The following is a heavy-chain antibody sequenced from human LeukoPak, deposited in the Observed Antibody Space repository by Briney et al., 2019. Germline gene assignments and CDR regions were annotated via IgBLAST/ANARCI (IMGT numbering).Heavy chain of an antibody. V-gene: IGHV3-23*01. CDR3: AKDPGRFGEFFFDY. D-gene: IGHD3-10*01. CDR1: GFTFSSYA. J-gene: IGHJ4*02. CDR2: ISGSGGST. Sequence: GGSLRLSCAASGFTFSSYAMSWVRQAPGKGLEWVSAISGSGGSTYYADSVKGRFTISRDNSKNTLYLQMSSLRAEDTAVYYCAKDPGRFGEFFFDYWGQGTLVTVSS.